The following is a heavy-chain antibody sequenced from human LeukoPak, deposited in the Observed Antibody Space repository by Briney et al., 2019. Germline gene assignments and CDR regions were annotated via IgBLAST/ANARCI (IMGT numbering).Heavy chain of an antibody. Sequence: GGSLRLSCAASGFTFSSYGMHWVRQAPGKGLEGVAVIWYDGSNKYYADSVKGRFTISRDNSKNTLYLQMNSLRAEDTAVYYCAKDILGIAAALVDYWGQEPWSPSPQ. CDR3: AKDILGIAAALVDY. CDR1: GFTFSSYG. D-gene: IGHD6-13*01. CDR2: IWYDGSNK. J-gene: IGHJ4*01. V-gene: IGHV3-33*06.